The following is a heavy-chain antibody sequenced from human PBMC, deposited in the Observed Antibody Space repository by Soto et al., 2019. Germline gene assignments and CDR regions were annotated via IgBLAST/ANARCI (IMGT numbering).Heavy chain of an antibody. CDR1: GFTLSSYD. V-gene: IGHV3-13*01. D-gene: IGHD3-9*01. CDR2: IGSGGDT. J-gene: IGHJ6*02. CDR3: TRKTPPTGMEV. Sequence: EVQLVESGGGLVQPGGSLRLSCAASGFTLSSYDIHWVRQATGEGLAWVSGIGSGGDTHYADSVKGRFIISRGDGKNSLFLQMNNLMVGDTAVYYCTRKTPPTGMEVWGQGATVTVSS.